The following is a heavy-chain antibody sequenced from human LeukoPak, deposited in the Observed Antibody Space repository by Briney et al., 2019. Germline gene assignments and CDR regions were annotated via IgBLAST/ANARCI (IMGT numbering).Heavy chain of an antibody. CDR1: GYTSSSPD. CDR2: MNPSDQT. D-gene: IGHD2-21*01. V-gene: IGHV1-8*01. J-gene: IGHJ3*02. Sequence: ASVKVSCKASGYTSSSPDINWVRQATGKGLEWLGWMNPSDQTGYAQNFQGRLTFTRDISRNTAYMELSSLTPDDTAVYFCARYTIANGFDMWGQGTMVTVSS. CDR3: ARYTIANGFDM.